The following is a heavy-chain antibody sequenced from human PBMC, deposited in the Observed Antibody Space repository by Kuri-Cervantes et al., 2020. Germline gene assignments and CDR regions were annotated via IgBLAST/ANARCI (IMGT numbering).Heavy chain of an antibody. Sequence: GSLRLSCAVSGYSISSGYYWGWIRQSPGKGLEWIGSIYHGGTTYYNPPLKSRVTISVDTSKNQFSLRLSSVTAADTAVYYCARTVAVAFDIWGQGTMVTVSS. CDR3: ARTVAVAFDI. D-gene: IGHD6-19*01. V-gene: IGHV4-38-2*01. CDR2: IYHGGTT. CDR1: GYSISSGYY. J-gene: IGHJ3*02.